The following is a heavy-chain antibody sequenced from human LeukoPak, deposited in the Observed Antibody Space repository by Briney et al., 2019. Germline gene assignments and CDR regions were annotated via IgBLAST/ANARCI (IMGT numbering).Heavy chain of an antibody. CDR1: GFTFKEYG. Sequence: GGSLRLSCAASGFTFKEYGMSWVRQAPGKGLEWVSTINENARNTYYADSVQGRFTISRDNSKNTLLLQMNSLRVDDTALYYCTKGDGGWYPIDYWGQGTLVIVSS. CDR3: TKGDGGWYPIDY. D-gene: IGHD6-19*01. CDR2: INENARNT. V-gene: IGHV3-23*01. J-gene: IGHJ4*02.